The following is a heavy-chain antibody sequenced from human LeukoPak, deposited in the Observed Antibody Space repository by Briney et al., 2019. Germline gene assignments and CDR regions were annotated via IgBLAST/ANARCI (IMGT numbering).Heavy chain of an antibody. Sequence: GGSLRLSCAASGFSFGSYSMNWVRQAPGKALEWVSSIMSSSRNIYYADSVTGRFTISRDNAKNSLYLQLSSLRAEDTAVYYCATTRAPSNGRVLYYMDVWSKGTTVTVSS. V-gene: IGHV3-21*01. CDR2: IMSSSRNI. CDR1: GFSFGSYS. CDR3: ATTRAPSNGRVLYYMDV. J-gene: IGHJ6*03. D-gene: IGHD3-3*01.